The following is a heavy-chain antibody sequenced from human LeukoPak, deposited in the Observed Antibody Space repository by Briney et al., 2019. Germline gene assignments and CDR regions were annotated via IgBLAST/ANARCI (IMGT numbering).Heavy chain of an antibody. Sequence: SETLPLTCAVYGGSFSGYYWSWIRQPPGKGLEWIGEINHSGSTNYNPSLKSRVTISVDTSKNQFSLKLSSVTAADTAVYYCARAAFAGYCSGGSCDAFDIWGQGTMVTVSS. D-gene: IGHD2-15*01. CDR2: INHSGST. J-gene: IGHJ3*02. V-gene: IGHV4-34*01. CDR3: ARAAFAGYCSGGSCDAFDI. CDR1: GGSFSGYY.